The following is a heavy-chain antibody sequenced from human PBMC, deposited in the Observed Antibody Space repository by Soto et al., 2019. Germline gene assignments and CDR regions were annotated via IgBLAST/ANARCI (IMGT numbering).Heavy chain of an antibody. J-gene: IGHJ4*02. CDR3: ARDYYYDSSGNYYFDY. CDR2: INPNSGGT. V-gene: IGHV1-2*02. Sequence: ASVKVSCKASGYTFTGYYMHWARQAPGQGLEWMGWINPNSGGTNYAQKFQGRVTMTRDTSISTAYMELSRLRSDDTAVYYCARDYYYDSSGNYYFDYWGQGTLVTVSS. D-gene: IGHD3-22*01. CDR1: GYTFTGYY.